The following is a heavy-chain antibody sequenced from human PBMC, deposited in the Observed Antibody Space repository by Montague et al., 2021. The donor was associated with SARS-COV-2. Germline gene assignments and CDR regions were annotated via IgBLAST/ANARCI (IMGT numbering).Heavy chain of an antibody. J-gene: IGHJ5*02. V-gene: IGHV4-59*01. CDR1: GGSISSYY. CDR3: ARRSLGYCSGGSCYSAFDP. Sequence: SETLSLTCTVSGGSISSYYWSWIRQPPGKGLGWIGYIYYSGSTNYNPSLKSRVTISVDTSKNQFSLKLSSVTAADTAVYYCARRSLGYCSGGSCYSAFDPWGQGTLVTVSS. CDR2: IYYSGST. D-gene: IGHD2-15*01.